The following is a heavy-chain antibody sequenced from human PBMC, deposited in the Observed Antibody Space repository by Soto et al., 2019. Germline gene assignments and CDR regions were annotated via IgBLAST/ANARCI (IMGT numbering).Heavy chain of an antibody. CDR2: IYHSGST. Sequence: SETLSLTCAVSGYSIISGYYWGLIRQPPGKGLEWIGSIYHSGSTYYNPSLKSRVTISVDTSKNQFSLKLSSVTAADTAVYYCARALGYCTNGVCYIGGHFDYWGQGTLVTVSS. V-gene: IGHV4-38-2*01. J-gene: IGHJ4*02. CDR1: GYSIISGYY. CDR3: ARALGYCTNGVCYIGGHFDY. D-gene: IGHD2-8*01.